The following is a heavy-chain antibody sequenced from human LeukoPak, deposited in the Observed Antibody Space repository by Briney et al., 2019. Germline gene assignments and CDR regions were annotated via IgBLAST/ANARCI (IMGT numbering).Heavy chain of an antibody. V-gene: IGHV3-9*01. CDR3: AKGYSSSWYYFDY. Sequence: GGSLRLSCAASGFTFDDYAMHWVRQAPGKGLEWVSGISWNSGSIGYADSVKGRFTISRDNAKNSLYLQMNSLRAEDTALYYCAKGYSSSWYYFDYWGQGTLVTVSS. CDR1: GFTFDDYA. D-gene: IGHD6-13*01. J-gene: IGHJ4*02. CDR2: ISWNSGSI.